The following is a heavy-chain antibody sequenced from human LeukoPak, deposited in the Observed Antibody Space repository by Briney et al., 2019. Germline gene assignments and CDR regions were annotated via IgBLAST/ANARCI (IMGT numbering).Heavy chain of an antibody. J-gene: IGHJ4*02. V-gene: IGHV4-59*01. Sequence: PSETLSLTCTVSGGSISSYYWSWIRQPPGKGLEWIGYIYYSGSTNYNPSLKSRVTISVDTSKNQFSLKLSSVTAADTAVYYCARSQRAVHFDYWGQGTLVTVSS. D-gene: IGHD4-17*01. CDR3: ARSQRAVHFDY. CDR1: GGSISSYY. CDR2: IYYSGST.